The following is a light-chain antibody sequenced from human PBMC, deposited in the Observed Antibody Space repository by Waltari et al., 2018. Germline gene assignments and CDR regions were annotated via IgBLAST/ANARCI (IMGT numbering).Light chain of an antibody. CDR3: QQYYSTPPGPT. J-gene: IGKJ4*01. CDR1: QAISDS. Sequence: DIQMTQSPPSLSASVGDRVTITCRASQAISDSLAWYQQKPGKAPKLLLYTASSLESGVPSRFSGSGSGTDFTLTISSLQPEDFATYYCQQYYSTPPGPTFGGGTKVEIK. CDR2: TAS. V-gene: IGKV1-NL1*01.